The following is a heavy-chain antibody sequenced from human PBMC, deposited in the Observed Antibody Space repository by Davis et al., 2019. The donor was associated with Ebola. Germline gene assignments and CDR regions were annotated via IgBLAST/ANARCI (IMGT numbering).Heavy chain of an antibody. D-gene: IGHD7-27*01. V-gene: IGHV3-7*01. Sequence: GESLKISCAVSGFTFSHYWMSWVRQAPGKGLEWVANIDQDGSDKYYVDSVKGRFTISRDNIKNSLYLQMNSLRVEDTAVYYCARANWGSADYWGQGTQVTVSS. CDR1: GFTFSHYW. CDR2: IDQDGSDK. J-gene: IGHJ4*02. CDR3: ARANWGSADY.